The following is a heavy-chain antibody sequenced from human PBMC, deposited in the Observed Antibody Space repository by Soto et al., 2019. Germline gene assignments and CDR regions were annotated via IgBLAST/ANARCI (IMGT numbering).Heavy chain of an antibody. CDR1: GGTFSSDA. D-gene: IGHD2-15*01. J-gene: IGHJ6*02. V-gene: IGHV1-69*13. CDR3: ARGQGYCSGGTCHYYYYGMDV. Sequence: SVKVSCKASGGTFSSDAFSWVRQAPGQGLEWMGGIIPTSGTANYAQKFQGRATITADESTSTAYMELSSLTSEDTAVYFCARGQGYCSGGTCHYYYYGMDVWGQGTTVTVSS. CDR2: IIPTSGTA.